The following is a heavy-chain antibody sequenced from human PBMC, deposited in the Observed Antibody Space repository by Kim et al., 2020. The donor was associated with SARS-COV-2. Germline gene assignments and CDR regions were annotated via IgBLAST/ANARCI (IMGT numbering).Heavy chain of an antibody. CDR1: GYSFTSYW. CDR2: IYPGDSDT. Sequence: GESLKISCKGSGYSFTSYWIGWVRQMPGKGLEWMGIIYPGDSDTRYSPSFQGQVTISADKSISTAYLQWSSLKASDTAMYYSARPPQWLAPSRPSPDYWGQGTLVTVSS. D-gene: IGHD6-19*01. CDR3: ARPPQWLAPSRPSPDY. V-gene: IGHV5-51*01. J-gene: IGHJ4*02.